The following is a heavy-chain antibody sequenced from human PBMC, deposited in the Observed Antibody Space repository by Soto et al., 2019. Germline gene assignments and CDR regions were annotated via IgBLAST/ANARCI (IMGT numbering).Heavy chain of an antibody. CDR2: ISGSGGST. D-gene: IGHD4-4*01. CDR3: TRDEGNYIEGYYHYYGVDV. CDR1: GFTFSSYA. V-gene: IGHV3-23*01. J-gene: IGHJ6*02. Sequence: PGXSLRLSCAASGFTFSSYAMSWVRQAPVKGLDWVSAISGSGGSTYYADSVKGRFTISRDNSKNTLFLQMNSLRAEDTAVYYCTRDEGNYIEGYYHYYGVDVWGQGTTVTVSS.